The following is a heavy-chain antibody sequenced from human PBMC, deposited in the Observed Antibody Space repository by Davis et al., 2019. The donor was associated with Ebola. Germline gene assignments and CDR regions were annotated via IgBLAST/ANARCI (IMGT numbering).Heavy chain of an antibody. CDR3: VRGWGRIGMGV. CDR2: TYFSSKWYH. Sequence: HSQTLSLTCAISGDSVSSGGWNWIRQSPSRGLEWLGRTYFSSKWYHDYAVSVKSRITINPDTSKNQFSLQLNSVTPEDTAVYYCVRGWGRIGMGVWGQGTTVTVSS. V-gene: IGHV6-1*01. CDR1: GDSVSSGG. D-gene: IGHD1-26*01. J-gene: IGHJ6*02.